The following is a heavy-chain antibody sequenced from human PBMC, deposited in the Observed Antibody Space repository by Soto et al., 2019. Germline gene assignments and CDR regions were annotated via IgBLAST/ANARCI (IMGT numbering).Heavy chain of an antibody. CDR3: ARSIAAVLFDY. D-gene: IGHD6-13*01. CDR2: IYYSGST. CDR1: GGSISSSSYY. V-gene: IGHV4-39*01. Sequence: SETLSLTCTVSGGSISSSSYYWGWIRQPPGKGLEWIGSIYYSGSTYYNPSLKSRVTISVDTSKNQFSLKLSSVTAADTAVYYCARSIAAVLFDYWGQGTLVTVSS. J-gene: IGHJ4*02.